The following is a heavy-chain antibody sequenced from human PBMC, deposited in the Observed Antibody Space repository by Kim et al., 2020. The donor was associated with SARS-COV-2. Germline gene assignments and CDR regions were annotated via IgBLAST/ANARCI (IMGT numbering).Heavy chain of an antibody. Sequence: GGSLRLSCAASGFTFSSYSMTWVRQAPGKGLEWVSSISRSDAYIYSADSVKGRFTISRDNAKNSLYLQMNSLRAEDTAVYYCARDSGGYSGYDTCFDYWG. D-gene: IGHD5-12*01. V-gene: IGHV3-21*01. CDR1: GFTFSSYS. CDR3: ARDSGGYSGYDTCFDY. J-gene: IGHJ4*01. CDR2: ISRSDAYI.